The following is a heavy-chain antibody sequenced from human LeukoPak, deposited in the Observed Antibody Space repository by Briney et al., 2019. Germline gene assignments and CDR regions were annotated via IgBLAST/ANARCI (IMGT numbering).Heavy chain of an antibody. D-gene: IGHD6-13*01. V-gene: IGHV1-46*01. CDR1: GYILSSYN. Sequence: GASVKVSCKASGYILSSYNMHWVRQAPGQGLEWLGIINPSGGDTKYAQKLQGRVTMTTDTSTSTAYMELRSLRSDDTAVYYCARDSPAAGKENFDYWGQGTLVTVSS. J-gene: IGHJ4*02. CDR3: ARDSPAAGKENFDY. CDR2: INPSGGDT.